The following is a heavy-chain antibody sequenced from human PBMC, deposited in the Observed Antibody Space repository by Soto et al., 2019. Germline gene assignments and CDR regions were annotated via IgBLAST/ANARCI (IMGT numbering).Heavy chain of an antibody. CDR2: ISSSSSYI. J-gene: IGHJ3*02. Sequence: EVQLVESGGGLVKPGGSLRLSCAASGFTFSSYGMNWVRQAPGKGLEWVSSISSSSSYIYYADSVKGRFTISRDNAKNSLYLQMNSLRAEDTAVYYCARGPLTDAFDIWGQGTMVTVSS. CDR1: GFTFSSYG. CDR3: ARGPLTDAFDI. D-gene: IGHD7-27*01. V-gene: IGHV3-21*01.